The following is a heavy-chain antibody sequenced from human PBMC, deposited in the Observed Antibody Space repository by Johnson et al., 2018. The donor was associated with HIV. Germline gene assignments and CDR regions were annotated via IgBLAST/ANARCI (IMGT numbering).Heavy chain of an antibody. J-gene: IGHJ3*02. Sequence: QVQLVESGGGVVLPGGSLSLSCASSGFTFSSYAMHWVRQAPGTGLEWLAILSYDVGDTWYADSVKGRFTISRDHSKNTLYLQMSSLRAEDTAIYYCARDSGKWSGVRFAFDIWGQGTMVTVSS. D-gene: IGHD3-10*01. V-gene: IGHV3-30-3*01. CDR1: GFTFSSYA. CDR2: LSYDVGDT. CDR3: ARDSGKWSGVRFAFDI.